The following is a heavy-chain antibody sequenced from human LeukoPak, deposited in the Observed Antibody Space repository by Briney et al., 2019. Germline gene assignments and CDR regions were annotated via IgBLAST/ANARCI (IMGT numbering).Heavy chain of an antibody. V-gene: IGHV3-7*01. CDR2: IKQGGSEK. J-gene: IGHJ4*02. D-gene: IGHD4-17*01. CDR1: GFIFSSYW. CDR3: ARHDGDYSDYFDY. Sequence: GGSLRLFCAASGFIFSSYWMSWVRQAPGKGLEWVANIKQGGSEKYYVDSVKGRFTISRDNAKNSLYLQMNSLRAEDTAVYYCARHDGDYSDYFDYWGQGTLVTVSS.